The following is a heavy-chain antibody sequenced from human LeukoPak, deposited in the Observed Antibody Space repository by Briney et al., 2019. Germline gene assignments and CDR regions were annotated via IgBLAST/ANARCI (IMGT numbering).Heavy chain of an antibody. J-gene: IGHJ3*02. Sequence: GASVKVSCKASGYTFTSYGISWVRQAPGQGLEWMGWISAYNGNTNYAQKLQGRVTMTTDTSTSTAYMELRSLRSDDTAVYYCARDQYYDSMIVVVMGAFDIWGQGTMVTVSS. D-gene: IGHD3-22*01. CDR2: ISAYNGNT. CDR3: ARDQYYDSMIVVVMGAFDI. CDR1: GYTFTSYG. V-gene: IGHV1-18*01.